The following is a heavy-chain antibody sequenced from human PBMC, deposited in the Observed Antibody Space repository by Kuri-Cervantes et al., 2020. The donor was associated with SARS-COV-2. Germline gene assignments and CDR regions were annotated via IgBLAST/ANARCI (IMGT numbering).Heavy chain of an antibody. J-gene: IGHJ4*02. D-gene: IGHD3-22*01. Sequence: ASVKVSCKASGYTFTSYAMHWVRQAPGQRLEWMGWSNAGNGNTKYSQEFQGRVTITRDTSASTAYMELSSLRSEDTAVYYCATKTYDSSGYHDYWGQGTLVTVSS. CDR1: GYTFTSYA. CDR3: ATKTYDSSGYHDY. CDR2: SNAGNGNT. V-gene: IGHV1-3*02.